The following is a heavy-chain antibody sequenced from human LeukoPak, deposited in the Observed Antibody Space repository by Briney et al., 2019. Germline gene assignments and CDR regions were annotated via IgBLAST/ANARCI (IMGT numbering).Heavy chain of an antibody. CDR3: ARDKGYNSRFDP. CDR2: IYYSGST. J-gene: IGHJ5*02. V-gene: IGHV4-59*12. Sequence: PSETLSLTCTVSGGSISSYYWSWIRQPPGKGLEWIGYIYYSGSTNYNPSLKSRVTISVDTSKNQFSLKLSSVTAADTAVYYCARDKGYNSRFDPWGQGTLVTVSS. D-gene: IGHD1-20*01. CDR1: GGSISSYY.